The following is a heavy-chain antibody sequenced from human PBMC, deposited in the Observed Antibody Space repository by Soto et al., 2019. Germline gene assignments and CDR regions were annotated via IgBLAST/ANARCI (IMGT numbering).Heavy chain of an antibody. D-gene: IGHD3-22*01. J-gene: IGHJ6*04. Sequence: GDSLKISCKGSGYSFTSYWISWVRQMPGKGLEWMGRIDPSDSYTNYSPSFQGHVTISADKSISTAYLQWSSLKASDTAMYYCATRYYYDTSGYSYYYYGMGVWHKLNRVAASS. CDR2: IDPSDSYT. CDR1: GYSFTSYW. V-gene: IGHV5-10-1*01. CDR3: ATRYYYDTSGYSYYYYGMGV.